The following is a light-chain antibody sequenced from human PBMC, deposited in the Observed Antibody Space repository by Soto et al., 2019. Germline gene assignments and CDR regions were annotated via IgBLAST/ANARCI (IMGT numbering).Light chain of an antibody. J-gene: IGLJ2*01. V-gene: IGLV2-14*01. CDR3: SSYTSSDTVV. CDR1: SSDVGGYNY. CDR2: EVS. Sequence: QSALTQPASVSGSPGQSITISCTGTSSDVGGYNYVSWYQQHPGKAPKLMIYEVSYRPSGVSNRFSGSKSGTTASLTISGLQADDEADYYCSSYTSSDTVVFGGGTKVTVL.